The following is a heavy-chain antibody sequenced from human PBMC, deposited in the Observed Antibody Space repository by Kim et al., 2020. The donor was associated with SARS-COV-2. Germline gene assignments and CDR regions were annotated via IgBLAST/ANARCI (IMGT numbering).Heavy chain of an antibody. CDR2: NNR. CDR3: ARDTDAFDI. V-gene: IGHV3-74*01. Sequence: NNRAYADSVRDRFTIFRDNAKNMVYLQRNSLRAEDTAVYYCARDTDAFDIWGQGTMVTVSS. J-gene: IGHJ3*02.